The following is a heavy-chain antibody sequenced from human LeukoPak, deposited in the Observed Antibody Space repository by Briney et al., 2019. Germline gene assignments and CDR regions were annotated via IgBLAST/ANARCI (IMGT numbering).Heavy chain of an antibody. CDR2: IYYSGST. D-gene: IGHD3-22*01. CDR1: GGSISSSSYY. CDR3: ARPYYDSSGYYYPRTDDAFDI. Sequence: SETLSLACAVSGGSISSSSYYWGWIRQPPGKGLEWIGSIYYSGSTYYNPSLKSRVTISVDTSKNQFSLKLGSVTAADTAVYYCARPYYDSSGYYYPRTDDAFDIWGQGTMVTVSS. J-gene: IGHJ3*02. V-gene: IGHV4-39*01.